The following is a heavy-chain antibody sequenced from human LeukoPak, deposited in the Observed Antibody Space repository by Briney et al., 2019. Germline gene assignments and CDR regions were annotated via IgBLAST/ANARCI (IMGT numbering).Heavy chain of an antibody. CDR3: ARGFSDYDGTGYAFSYY. CDR2: MNPKSGTT. Sequence: ASVRVSSKPSGYTFTNYDIVWVRPAPGQGLEWMGWMNPKSGTTGYAQKFQGRVTMTRDTSITTAYMELSSLTSEDTAVYYCARGFSDYDGTGYAFSYYWGQGTLVTVSS. D-gene: IGHD3-22*01. CDR1: GYTFTNYD. J-gene: IGHJ4*02. V-gene: IGHV1-8*01.